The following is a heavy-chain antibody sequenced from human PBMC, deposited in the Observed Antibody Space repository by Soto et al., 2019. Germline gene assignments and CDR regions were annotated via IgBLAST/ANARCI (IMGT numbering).Heavy chain of an antibody. Sequence: EVQLVESGGGLVQPGGSLRLSCAASGFTFTTYWMTWVRQPPGKGLEWVANMDQDGSERYYVDSVRGRCTSSRDNAKNSLYLQMHSLRAEDTAVYYCVCGGKFFVHWGQGTLVTVAP. CDR2: MDQDGSER. J-gene: IGHJ4*02. CDR3: VCGGKFFVH. D-gene: IGHD3-16*01. CDR1: GFTFTTYW. V-gene: IGHV3-7*01.